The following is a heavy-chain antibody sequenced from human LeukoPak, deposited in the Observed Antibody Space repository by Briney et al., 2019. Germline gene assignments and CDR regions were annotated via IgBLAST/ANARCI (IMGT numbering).Heavy chain of an antibody. CDR1: GGSISSGGYY. D-gene: IGHD5-12*01. V-gene: IGHV4-31*03. Sequence: SETLSLTCTVSGGSISSGGYYWIWIRQHPGKGLEWIGYIYYSGSTYHNPSLKSRVTISVDTSKNQFSLKLSSVTAADTAVYYCARRSRGYSGNFQKGGSHWFDPWGQGTLVTVSS. J-gene: IGHJ5*02. CDR3: ARRSRGYSGNFQKGGSHWFDP. CDR2: IYYSGST.